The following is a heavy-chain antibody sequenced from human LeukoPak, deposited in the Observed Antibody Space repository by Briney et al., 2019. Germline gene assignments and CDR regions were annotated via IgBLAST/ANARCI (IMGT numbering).Heavy chain of an antibody. CDR3: AKGAMGHCSSTGCDPFDN. Sequence: GGSLRLSCAASGFTFGSYGMHWVRQAPGKGLDWVAVISYDGSNKYYADSVRGRFTISRDNSKNTLYVQMNSLRAEDTAVYYCAKGAMGHCSSTGCDPFDNWGQGTLVTVSS. J-gene: IGHJ4*02. CDR1: GFTFGSYG. V-gene: IGHV3-30*18. CDR2: ISYDGSNK. D-gene: IGHD2-2*01.